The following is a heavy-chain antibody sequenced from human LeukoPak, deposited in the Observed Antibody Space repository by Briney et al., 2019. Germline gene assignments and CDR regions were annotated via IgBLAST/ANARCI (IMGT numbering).Heavy chain of an antibody. CDR2: IYYSGST. J-gene: IGHJ4*02. D-gene: IGHD3-10*01. V-gene: IGHV4-30-4*01. Sequence: SETLSLTCTVSGGSISSGDYYWSWIRQPPGKGLEWIGYIYYSGSTYYNPSLKSRVTISADTSKNQFSLKLSSVTAADTAVYYCARRGFGESPFDYWGQGTLVTVSS. CDR1: GGSISSGDYY. CDR3: ARRGFGESPFDY.